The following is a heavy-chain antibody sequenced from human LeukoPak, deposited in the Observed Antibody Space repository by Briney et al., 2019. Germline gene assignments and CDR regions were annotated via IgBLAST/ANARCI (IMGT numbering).Heavy chain of an antibody. V-gene: IGHV4-61*02. CDR1: GGSISSGSYY. J-gene: IGHJ3*02. CDR2: IYTSGST. CDR3: ARGGHYDFWSGYYFDAFDI. Sequence: SETLSLTCTVSGGSISSGSYYWSWIRQPAGKGLEWIGRIYTSGSTNYNPSLKSRVTISVDTSKNQFTLKLSSVTAADTAVYYCARGGHYDFWSGYYFDAFDIWGQGTMVTVSS. D-gene: IGHD3-3*01.